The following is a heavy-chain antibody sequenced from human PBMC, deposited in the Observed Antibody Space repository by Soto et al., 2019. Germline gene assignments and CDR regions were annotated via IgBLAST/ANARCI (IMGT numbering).Heavy chain of an antibody. CDR2: INHSGST. V-gene: IGHV4-34*01. CDR1: GGSFSGYY. D-gene: IGHD3-3*01. Sequence: PSETLSLTCAVYGGSFSGYYWSWIRQPPGKGLEWIGEINHSGSTNYNPSLKSRVTISVDTSKNQFSLKLSSVTAADTAVYYCASFGRYYDFWSGYYSWGQGTLVTVSS. J-gene: IGHJ5*02. CDR3: ASFGRYYDFWSGYYS.